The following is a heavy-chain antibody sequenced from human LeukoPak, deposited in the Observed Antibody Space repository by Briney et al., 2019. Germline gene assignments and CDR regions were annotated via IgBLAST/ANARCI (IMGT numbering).Heavy chain of an antibody. D-gene: IGHD3-10*01. CDR3: ESGSIILIDY. CDR2: INDHGDDT. V-gene: IGHV3-23*01. J-gene: IGHJ4*02. Sequence: PGGSLRLSCVASGFIFRSYAMTWVRQAPGKGLEWISEINDHGDDTYYADSVRGRFTISRDNSKNTLYLQMNSLRAEDTAVYFCESGSIILIDYWGQGTLVTVSS. CDR1: GFIFRSYA.